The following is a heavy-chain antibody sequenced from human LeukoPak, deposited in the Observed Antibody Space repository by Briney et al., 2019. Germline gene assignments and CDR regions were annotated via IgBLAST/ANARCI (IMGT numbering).Heavy chain of an antibody. CDR2: IIPIFGTA. Sequence: SVKVSCKASGGTFSSYAISWVRQAPGQGLEWMGGIIPIFGTANYAQKFQGRVTITADESTSTAYMELSSLRSEDTAVYYCARNGIVGATTYYFDYWGQGALVTVSS. V-gene: IGHV1-69*13. J-gene: IGHJ4*02. CDR3: ARNGIVGATTYYFDY. CDR1: GGTFSSYA. D-gene: IGHD1-26*01.